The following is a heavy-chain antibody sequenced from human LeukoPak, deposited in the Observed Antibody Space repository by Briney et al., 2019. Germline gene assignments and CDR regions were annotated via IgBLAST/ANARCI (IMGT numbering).Heavy chain of an antibody. CDR3: ARDLRSGYDFVDY. D-gene: IGHD5-12*01. CDR2: ISYDGSNK. J-gene: IGHJ4*02. Sequence: PGGSLRLSCAASGFTFSNYGMHWVRQAPGKGLEGVAVISYDGSNKFYADSVKGRFTISRDNSKNTLYLQMNSLRTEDTAVYYCARDLRSGYDFVDYWGQGTLVTVSS. CDR1: GFTFSNYG. V-gene: IGHV3-30*03.